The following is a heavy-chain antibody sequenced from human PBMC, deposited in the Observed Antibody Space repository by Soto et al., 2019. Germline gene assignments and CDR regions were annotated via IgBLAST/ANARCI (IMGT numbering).Heavy chain of an antibody. D-gene: IGHD3-3*01. CDR3: AKGSLRFLEWLQACYFDY. Sequence: PGGSLRLSCAASGFTFSSYAMSWVRQAPGKGLEWVSAINGSGGSTYYADSVKGRFTISRDNSKNTLYLQMNSLRAEDTAVYYCAKGSLRFLEWLQACYFDYWGQGTLVTVSS. CDR2: INGSGGST. V-gene: IGHV3-23*01. CDR1: GFTFSSYA. J-gene: IGHJ4*02.